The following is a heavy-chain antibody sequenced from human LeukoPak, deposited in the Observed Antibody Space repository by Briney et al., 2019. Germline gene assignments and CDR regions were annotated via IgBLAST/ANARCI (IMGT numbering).Heavy chain of an antibody. CDR1: GYTFTDYY. CDR3: ATSPNYYDSSYYDY. CDR2: VDPEDGET. Sequence: ASVKVSCKVSGYTFTDYYMHWVQQAPGKGLEWMGLVDPEDGETIYAEKFQGRVTITAGTSTDTAYMELSSLRSEDTAVYYCATSPNYYDSSYYDYWGQGTLVTVSS. J-gene: IGHJ4*02. V-gene: IGHV1-69-2*01. D-gene: IGHD3-22*01.